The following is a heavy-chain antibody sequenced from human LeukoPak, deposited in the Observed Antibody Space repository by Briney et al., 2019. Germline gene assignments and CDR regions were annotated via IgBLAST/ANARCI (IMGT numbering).Heavy chain of an antibody. CDR3: ARVRYGSGSYYPLLPRYFDY. D-gene: IGHD3-10*01. J-gene: IGHJ4*02. CDR2: IIPIFGTA. V-gene: IGHV1-69*05. CDR1: GGTFSSYA. Sequence: ASVKVSCKASGGTFSSYAISWVRQAPGQGLEWMGGIIPIFGTANYAQKLQGRVTMTTDTSTSTAYMELRSLRSDDTAVYYCARVRYGSGSYYPLLPRYFDYWGRGTLVTVSS.